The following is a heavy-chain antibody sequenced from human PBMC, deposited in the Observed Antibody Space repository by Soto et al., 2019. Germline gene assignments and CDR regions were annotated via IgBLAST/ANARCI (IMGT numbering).Heavy chain of an antibody. V-gene: IGHV2-5*01. CDR1: GFSLSTSGVG. J-gene: IGHJ4*02. D-gene: IGHD1-26*01. Sequence: QITLKESGPTLVKPTQTLTLTCTFSGFSLSTSGVGVGWIRQPPGKALEWLALIYWNDDKRYSPSLKSRLTITKDTSKNQVVLTMTNMDPVDTATYYCAHRRGSYVPGDYFDYCGQGTLVTVSS. CDR3: AHRRGSYVPGDYFDY. CDR2: IYWNDDK.